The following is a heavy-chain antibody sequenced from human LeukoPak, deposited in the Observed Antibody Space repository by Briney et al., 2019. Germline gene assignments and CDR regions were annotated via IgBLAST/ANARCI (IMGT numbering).Heavy chain of an antibody. CDR2: IYTSGST. CDR3: ARVVVRGGTKLDY. D-gene: IGHD3-10*01. Sequence: PSQTLSLTCTVSGGSISSGSYYWSWIRQPAGKGLEWIGRIYTSGSTNYNPSLKSRVTISVDTSKNQFSPKLSSVTAADTAVYYCARVVVRGGTKLDYWGQGTLVTVSS. V-gene: IGHV4-61*02. CDR1: GGSISSGSYY. J-gene: IGHJ4*02.